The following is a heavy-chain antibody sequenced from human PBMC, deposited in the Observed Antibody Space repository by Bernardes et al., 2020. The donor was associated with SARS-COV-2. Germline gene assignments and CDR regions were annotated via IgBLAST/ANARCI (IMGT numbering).Heavy chain of an antibody. D-gene: IGHD3-10*01. CDR1: GGSFSDYY. CDR2: INASGST. CDR3: ARHSGKSFQY. Sequence: SETLSLTCAVYGGSFSDYYLSWMRQPPGKGLEWIGQINASGSTSYNPSLKSRVTISVDTSKNQFSLKLTSMTAADTALYYCARHSGKSFQYWGQGALVTVSS. J-gene: IGHJ4*02. V-gene: IGHV4-34*01.